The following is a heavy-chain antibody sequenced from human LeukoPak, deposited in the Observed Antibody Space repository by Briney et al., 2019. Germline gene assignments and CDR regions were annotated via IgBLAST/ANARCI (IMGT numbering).Heavy chain of an antibody. V-gene: IGHV3-49*03. CDR3: TSDSGYSSGWRFRETPYYFDY. J-gene: IGHJ4*02. D-gene: IGHD6-19*01. CDR1: GFTFGDFS. Sequence: CLRLSCTVSGFTFGDFSMSWFRQAAGKGLEWVGFIRSKAYDGTTEYAASVKGRFTISRDDSKSIAYLQMNSLKTEDTAVYYCTSDSGYSSGWRFRETPYYFDYWSQGTLVTVSS. CDR2: IRSKAYDGTT.